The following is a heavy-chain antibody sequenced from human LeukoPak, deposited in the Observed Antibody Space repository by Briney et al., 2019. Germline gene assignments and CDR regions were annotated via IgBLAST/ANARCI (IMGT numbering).Heavy chain of an antibody. J-gene: IGHJ4*02. CDR2: MNPNSGNT. Sequence: ASVKVSYKASGYTFSSYDINWVRQATGQGLEWMGWMNPNSGNTGYAQKLQGRVTMTRNTSISTAYMELSSLRSDDTAVYYCARNRVDYYDSSGYYGGCDYWGEGTLVTVSS. CDR1: GYTFSSYD. D-gene: IGHD3-22*01. CDR3: ARNRVDYYDSSGYYGGCDY. V-gene: IGHV1-8*01.